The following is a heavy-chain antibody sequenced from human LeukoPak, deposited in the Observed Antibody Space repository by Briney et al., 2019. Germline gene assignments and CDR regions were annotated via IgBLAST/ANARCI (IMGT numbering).Heavy chain of an antibody. CDR2: IKQDGSEK. Sequence: GGSLRLSCAASGFTFSRYWMSWVSQAPGKGLVWVANIKQDGSEKYYVDSVKGRFTISRDNAKNSLYLQMNSLRAEDTAVYYCARDSRYYGSFDYWGQGTLVTVSS. V-gene: IGHV3-7*01. J-gene: IGHJ4*02. CDR1: GFTFSRYW. D-gene: IGHD3-10*01. CDR3: ARDSRYYGSFDY.